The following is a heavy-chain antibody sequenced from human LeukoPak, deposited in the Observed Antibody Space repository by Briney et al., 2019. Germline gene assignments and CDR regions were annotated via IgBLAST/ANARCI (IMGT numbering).Heavy chain of an antibody. CDR2: IYYSGST. D-gene: IGHD5-18*01. Sequence: PSETLSLTCAVSGGSISSGGYYWSWIRQHPGKGLEWIGYIYYSGSTYYNPSLKSRVTISVDTSKNQFSLKLSSVTAADTAVYYCARHDTAMDPFDYWGQGTLVTVSS. J-gene: IGHJ4*02. CDR1: GGSISSGGYY. V-gene: IGHV4-31*11. CDR3: ARHDTAMDPFDY.